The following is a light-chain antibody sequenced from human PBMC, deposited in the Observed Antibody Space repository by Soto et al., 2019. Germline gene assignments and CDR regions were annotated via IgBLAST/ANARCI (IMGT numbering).Light chain of an antibody. Sequence: QSALTQPASVSGSPGQSITISCTGSSNDVGTYNLVSWYQHHPGKAPKLIIYESNKSSSGVPNRFSGAKSGNTASLTFSGRAAEDEADYCCCWHGRSVVFGGGTKVTVL. J-gene: IGLJ2*01. CDR3: CWHGRSVV. CDR2: ESN. V-gene: IGLV2-23*01. CDR1: SNDVGTYNL.